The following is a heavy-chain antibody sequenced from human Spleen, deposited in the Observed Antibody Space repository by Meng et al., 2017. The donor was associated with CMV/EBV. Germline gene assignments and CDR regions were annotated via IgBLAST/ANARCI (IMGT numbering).Heavy chain of an antibody. Sequence: FTFSNYAMYWVRQAPGKGLEWVAFVSYDGGKKYYADSVKGRFTISRDKSKNTLYFQLSSLRVDDTAMYYCARAPELYCGNDCYSADHWGQGTLVTLL. J-gene: IGHJ4*02. CDR2: VSYDGGKK. V-gene: IGHV3-30*14. CDR3: ARAPELYCGNDCYSADH. CDR1: FTFSNYA. D-gene: IGHD2-21*02.